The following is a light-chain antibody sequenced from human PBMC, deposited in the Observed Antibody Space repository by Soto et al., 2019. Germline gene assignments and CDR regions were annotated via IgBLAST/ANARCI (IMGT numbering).Light chain of an antibody. CDR2: DAS. J-gene: IGKJ5*01. V-gene: IGKV1-33*01. CDR3: QQYDILPIT. Sequence: IQMTQSPSSLFASVGGRVTITCQATQDINIYLNWYQQKPGKAPNLLIYDASNLEIGVPSRFSGSGSGTHFTFTISSLQTEDIGTYYCQQYDILPITFGRGTRLEIK. CDR1: QDINIY.